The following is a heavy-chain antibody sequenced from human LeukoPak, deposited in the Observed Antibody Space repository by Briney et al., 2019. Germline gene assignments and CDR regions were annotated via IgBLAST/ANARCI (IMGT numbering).Heavy chain of an antibody. CDR3: AREAIFGVVIIRPLPLDV. CDR1: GGSISSYY. J-gene: IGHJ6*04. V-gene: IGHV4-4*07. Sequence: SETLSLTCTVSGGSISSYYWSWIRQPAGKGLEWIGRIYTSGSTNYNPSLKSRVTISVDTSKNQFSLKLSSVTAADTAVYYCAREAIFGVVIIRPLPLDVWGKGTTVTVSS. D-gene: IGHD3-3*01. CDR2: IYTSGST.